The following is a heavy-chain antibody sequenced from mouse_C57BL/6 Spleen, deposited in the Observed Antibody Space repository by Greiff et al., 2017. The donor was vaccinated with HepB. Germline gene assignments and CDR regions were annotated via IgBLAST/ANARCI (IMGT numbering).Heavy chain of an antibody. J-gene: IGHJ4*01. V-gene: IGHV1-64*01. CDR1: GYTFTSYW. CDR3: ARDYGRGYYYAMDY. Sequence: QVQLQQPGAELVKPGASVKLSCKASGYTFTSYWMHWVKQRPGQGLEWIGMIHPNSGSTNYNEKFKSKATLTVDTSSSTAYMQLSSLTSEDSAVYYCARDYGRGYYYAMDYWGQGTSVTVSS. CDR2: IHPNSGST. D-gene: IGHD1-1*01.